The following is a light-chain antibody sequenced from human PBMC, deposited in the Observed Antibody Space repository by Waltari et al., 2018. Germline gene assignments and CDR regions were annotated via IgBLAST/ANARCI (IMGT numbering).Light chain of an antibody. Sequence: VLTQSPGTLSLSPGERATLSCRASQRLTKNYLAWYQQKPGQAPRLLIYGASSRAAGMPERFSGSGSGTDFTLTISRLEPEDFGVYYCQQYGSSILYTFGQGTKLEIK. CDR1: QRLTKNY. CDR2: GAS. V-gene: IGKV3-20*01. J-gene: IGKJ2*01. CDR3: QQYGSSILYT.